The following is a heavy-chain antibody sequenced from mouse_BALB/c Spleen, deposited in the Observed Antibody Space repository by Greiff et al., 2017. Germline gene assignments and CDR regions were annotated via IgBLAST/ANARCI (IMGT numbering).Heavy chain of an antibody. D-gene: IGHD2-10*02. CDR3: ARAYGNYVNAMDY. V-gene: IGHV2-9*02. CDR1: GFSLTSYG. J-gene: IGHJ4*01. CDR2: IWAGGST. Sequence: QVQLKQSGPGLVQPSQSLSITCTVSGFSLTSYGVHWVRQSPGKGLEWLGVIWAGGSTNYNSALMSRLSISKDNSKSQVFLKMNSLQTDDTAMYYCARAYGNYVNAMDYWGQGTSVTVSS.